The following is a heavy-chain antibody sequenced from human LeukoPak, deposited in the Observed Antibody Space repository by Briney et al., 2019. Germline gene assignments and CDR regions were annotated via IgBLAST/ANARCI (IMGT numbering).Heavy chain of an antibody. CDR3: AKDLEWELQDAFDI. V-gene: IGHV3-11*01. Sequence: GGSLRLSCAASGFTFSDYYMSWICQAPGKGLEWVSYISSSAGAIYYADSVKGRFTISRDNSKNTLYLQMNSLRAEDTAVYYCAKDLEWELQDAFDIWGQGTMVTVSS. J-gene: IGHJ3*02. D-gene: IGHD1-26*01. CDR1: GFTFSDYY. CDR2: ISSSAGAI.